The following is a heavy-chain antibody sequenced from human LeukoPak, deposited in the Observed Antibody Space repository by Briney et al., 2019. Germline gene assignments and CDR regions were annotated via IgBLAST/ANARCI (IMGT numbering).Heavy chain of an antibody. J-gene: IGHJ4*02. CDR2: ISAYNGNT. CDR1: GYTFTSYG. CDR3: ARDQGIVVVPTGDY. V-gene: IGHV1-18*01. Sequence: ASVKVSCKASGYTFTSYGISWVRQAPGQGLEWMGWISAYNGNTNYAQKLQGRVTMTTDTSTSTAYMELRSLRSDDTAVFYCARDQGIVVVPTGDYWGQGTLVTVSS. D-gene: IGHD2-2*01.